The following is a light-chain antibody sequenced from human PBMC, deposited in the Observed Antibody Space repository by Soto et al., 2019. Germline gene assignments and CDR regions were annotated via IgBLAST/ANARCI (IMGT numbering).Light chain of an antibody. V-gene: IGKV3D-15*01. J-gene: IGKJ1*01. CDR1: QSVSSN. CDR3: QQYNNWPPWT. CDR2: GAS. Sequence: EIVMTQSPATLSVSPGGGVTLSCRASQSVSSNLAWYQQKPGQAPRLLIYGASTRATGIPARFSGSGSGTEFTLIISSLQSEDFALYYCQQYNNWPPWTFGQGTKVDIK.